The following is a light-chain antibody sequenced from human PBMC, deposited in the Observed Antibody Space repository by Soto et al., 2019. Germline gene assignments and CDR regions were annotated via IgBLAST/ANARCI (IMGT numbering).Light chain of an antibody. CDR1: NSDVGGYNY. CDR3: TSYTSTGTSVL. J-gene: IGLJ3*02. Sequence: QSALTQPASVSGSPGQSITISCTGTNSDVGGYNYVSWYQQHPGNAPKLMIYEVTNRPSGVSNRFSGSKSGNTASLPISGLQAEDEADYYCTSYTSTGTSVLFGGGTKLTVL. V-gene: IGLV2-14*01. CDR2: EVT.